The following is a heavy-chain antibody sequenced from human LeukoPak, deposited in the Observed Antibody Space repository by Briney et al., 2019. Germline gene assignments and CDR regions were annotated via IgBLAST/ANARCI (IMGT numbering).Heavy chain of an antibody. Sequence: ASVKVSCKASGYTFTSYAMHWVRQAPGQRLEWMGWINAGNGNTKYSQKFQGRVTMTRDTSTSTVYMELSSLRSEDTAVYYCARASLGFFDYWGQGTLVTVSS. D-gene: IGHD1-26*01. CDR3: ARASLGFFDY. CDR1: GYTFTSYA. CDR2: INAGNGNT. J-gene: IGHJ4*02. V-gene: IGHV1-3*01.